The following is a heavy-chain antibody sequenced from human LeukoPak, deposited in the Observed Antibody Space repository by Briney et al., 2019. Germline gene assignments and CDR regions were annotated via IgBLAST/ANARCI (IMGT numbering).Heavy chain of an antibody. J-gene: IGHJ4*02. Sequence: SGGSLRLSCATSGFSFTDYPMNWVRQAAGKGLEWVSNIRTSAEGANYAYYADSVKGRVTISRDDAKNTLYLHMNSLRDDDTAVYYCASDQRYAFDYWGQGILVTVSS. CDR2: IRTSAEGANYA. D-gene: IGHD3-9*01. V-gene: IGHV3-48*02. CDR1: GFSFTDYP. CDR3: ASDQRYAFDY.